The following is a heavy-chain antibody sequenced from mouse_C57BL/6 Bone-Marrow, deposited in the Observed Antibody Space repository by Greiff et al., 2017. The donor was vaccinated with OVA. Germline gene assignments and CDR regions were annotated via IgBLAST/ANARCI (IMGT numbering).Heavy chain of an antibody. D-gene: IGHD3-3*01. CDR1: GYTFTSYW. J-gene: IGHJ2*01. Sequence: VQLQQPGAELVRPGSSVKLSCKASGYTFTSYWMDWVKQRPGQGLEWIGNIYPSDSETHYNQKFKDKATLTVDKSSSTAYMQLSSLTSEDSAVYYCASGEGLYYFDYWGQGTTLTVSS. CDR2: IYPSDSET. CDR3: ASGEGLYYFDY. V-gene: IGHV1-61*01.